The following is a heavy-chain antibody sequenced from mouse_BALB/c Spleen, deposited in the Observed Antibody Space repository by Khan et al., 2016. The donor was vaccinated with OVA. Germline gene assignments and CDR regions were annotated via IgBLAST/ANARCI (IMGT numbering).Heavy chain of an antibody. D-gene: IGHD2-1*01. Sequence: VQLQQSGAELVRPGALVKLSCKASGFNIKDYYMYWVKQRPGEGLEWIGWIDPENGNTIYDPKFQDKASITADTPSNTAYLQLSSLTSEDTAVYYCVRRGYGNYWFAYWGQGTLVTVSA. CDR3: VRRGYGNYWFAY. V-gene: IGHV14-1*02. CDR2: IDPENGNT. J-gene: IGHJ3*01. CDR1: GFNIKDYY.